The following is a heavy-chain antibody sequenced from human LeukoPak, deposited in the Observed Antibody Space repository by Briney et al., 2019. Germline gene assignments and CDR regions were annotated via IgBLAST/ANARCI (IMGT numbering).Heavy chain of an antibody. Sequence: GGSLRLFCAASGFTFSSYWMSWVRQAPGKGLEWVAHINQDGSEKHFVDSVEGRFTISRDNAANSLFLQMNSLRAEDTAVYHCAREYDYGVSRADYWGQGTLVTVSS. J-gene: IGHJ4*02. V-gene: IGHV3-7*01. CDR3: AREYDYGVSRADY. CDR1: GFTFSSYW. D-gene: IGHD4-17*01. CDR2: INQDGSEK.